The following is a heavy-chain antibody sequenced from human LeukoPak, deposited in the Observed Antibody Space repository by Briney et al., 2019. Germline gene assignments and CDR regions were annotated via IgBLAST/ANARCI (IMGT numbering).Heavy chain of an antibody. CDR2: ISAYNGNT. Sequence: GASVKVSCKASGYTFTSYGISWVRQAPGQGLEWMRWISAYNGNTNYAQKLQGRVTMTTDTSTSTAYMELRSLRSDDTAVYYCARFFIQPRDNWFDPWGQGTLVTVSS. CDR3: ARFFIQPRDNWFDP. J-gene: IGHJ5*02. V-gene: IGHV1-18*01. CDR1: GYTFTSYG. D-gene: IGHD3-16*02.